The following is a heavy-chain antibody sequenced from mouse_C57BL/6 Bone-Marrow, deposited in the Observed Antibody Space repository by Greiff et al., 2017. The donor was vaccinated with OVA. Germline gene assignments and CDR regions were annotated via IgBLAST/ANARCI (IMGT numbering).Heavy chain of an antibody. V-gene: IGHV1-81*01. Sequence: VKLMESGAELARPGASVKLSCKASGYTFTSYGISWVKQRTGQGLEWIGEIYPRSGNTYYNEKFKGKATLTADKSSSTAYMELRSLTSEDSAVYFCGGYYYDSSYYFDYWGQGTTLTVSS. J-gene: IGHJ2*01. CDR3: GGYYYDSSYYFDY. CDR2: IYPRSGNT. D-gene: IGHD1-1*01. CDR1: GYTFTSYG.